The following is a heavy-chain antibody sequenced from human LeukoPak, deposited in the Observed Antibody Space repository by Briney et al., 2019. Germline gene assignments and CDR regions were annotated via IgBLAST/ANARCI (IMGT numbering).Heavy chain of an antibody. J-gene: IGHJ5*02. CDR2: IYYSGST. Sequence: SETLSLTCTVSGGSISSSSYYWGWIRQPPGKGLEWIGSIYYSGSTFYNPSLKSRVTISVDTSKNQFSLKLSSVTAADTAVYYCARLHLRLGWFDPWGQGTLVTVSS. CDR1: GGSISSSSYY. V-gene: IGHV4-39*01. CDR3: ARLHLRLGWFDP.